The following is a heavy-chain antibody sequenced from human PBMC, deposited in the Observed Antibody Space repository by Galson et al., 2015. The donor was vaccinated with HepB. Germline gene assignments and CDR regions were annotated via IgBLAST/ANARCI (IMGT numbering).Heavy chain of an antibody. V-gene: IGHV3-23*01. CDR2: ISASGGKT. D-gene: IGHD3-3*01. CDR3: AKPLEGTYYDFWSGYADYYFYGLDV. Sequence: SLRLSCAVSGFTLSNYAMTWVRQAPGKGLEWASSISASGGKTYYADPVKGRFIISRDNSKNTLYLQMNSLRVEDTAVFYCAKPLEGTYYDFWSGYADYYFYGLDVWGHGATVTVS. J-gene: IGHJ6*02. CDR1: GFTLSNYA.